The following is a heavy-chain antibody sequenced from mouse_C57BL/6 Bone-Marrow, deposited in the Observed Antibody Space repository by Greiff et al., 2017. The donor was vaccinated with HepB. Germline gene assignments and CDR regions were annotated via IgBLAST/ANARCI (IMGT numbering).Heavy chain of an antibody. CDR2: IYPGDGDT. D-gene: IGHD1-1*01. J-gene: IGHJ2*01. Sequence: QVQLQQSGPELVKPGASVKISCKASGYAFSSSWMNWVKQRPGKGLEWIGRIYPGDGDTNYNGKFKGKATLTADKSSSTAYMQLSSLTSEDSAVYFCARRDYGSSSDYWGQGTTLTVSS. V-gene: IGHV1-82*01. CDR3: ARRDYGSSSDY. CDR1: GYAFSSSW.